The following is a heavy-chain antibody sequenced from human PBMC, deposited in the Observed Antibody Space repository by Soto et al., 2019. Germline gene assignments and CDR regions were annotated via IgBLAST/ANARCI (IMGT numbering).Heavy chain of an antibody. CDR3: AILYYGSGSYYNGPAYGLAV. D-gene: IGHD3-10*01. Sequence: SETLSLTCTVSGGSISNYYWSWIRKSPGRGLEWIGYIFYSGTTNYNPSLKSRVTISVDTSKNQFSLKLSSVTAADTAVYYCAILYYGSGSYYNGPAYGLAVWGQGTTVTVSS. CDR2: IFYSGTT. CDR1: GGSISNYY. J-gene: IGHJ6*02. V-gene: IGHV4-59*08.